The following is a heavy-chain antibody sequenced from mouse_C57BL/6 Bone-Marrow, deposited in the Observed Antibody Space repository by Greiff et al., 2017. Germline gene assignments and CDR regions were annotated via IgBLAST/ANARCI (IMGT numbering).Heavy chain of an antibody. CDR2: INPGSGGT. Sequence: VQLQQSGAELVRPGTSVKVSCKASGYAFTNYLIEWVKQRPGQGLEWIGVINPGSGGTNYNEKFKGKATLTADKSSSTAYMQLSSLTSEDSAVYFCARSGICYYGSPYFDAWGTGTTVTVSS. CDR3: ARSGICYYGSPYFDA. D-gene: IGHD1-1*01. J-gene: IGHJ1*03. V-gene: IGHV1-54*01. CDR1: GYAFTNYL.